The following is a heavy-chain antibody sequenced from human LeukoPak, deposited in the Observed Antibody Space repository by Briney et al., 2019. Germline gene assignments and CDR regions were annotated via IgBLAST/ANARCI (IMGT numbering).Heavy chain of an antibody. CDR2: IKEDGGEI. D-gene: IGHD2-15*01. CDR1: GITFSRSW. J-gene: IGHJ4*02. V-gene: IGHV3-7*04. CDR3: ARDRGGRSGLDD. Sequence: TGGSLRLSCAASGITFSRSWMSWVRQAPGKGLEWVAFIKEDGGEIFYVDSVKGRFTISRDNAENSLYLQMNSLRAEDTAVYYCARDRGGRSGLDDWGQGPLVTVSS.